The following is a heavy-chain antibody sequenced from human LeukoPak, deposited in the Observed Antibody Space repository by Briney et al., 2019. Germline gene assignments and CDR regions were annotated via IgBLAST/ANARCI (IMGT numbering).Heavy chain of an antibody. CDR1: GFTFSSYA. D-gene: IGHD3-22*01. J-gene: IGHJ3*01. CDR2: ISGSGGST. V-gene: IGHV3-23*01. Sequence: GGSLRLPCAASGFTFSSYAMNWVRQAPGKGLEWVSAISGSGGSTYYADSVKGRFTISRDNARNTVYLQMNSLRAEDTAVYYCARGWVPSDITLKWGQGTMVTVSS. CDR3: ARGWVPSDITLK.